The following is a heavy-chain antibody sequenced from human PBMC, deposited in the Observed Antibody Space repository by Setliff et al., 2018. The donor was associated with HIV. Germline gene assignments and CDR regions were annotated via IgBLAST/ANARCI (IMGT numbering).Heavy chain of an antibody. CDR3: ARSHRPAVAGTIQYYYYGMDV. CDR2: IYPRDSDT. Sequence: PGESLKISCKGSGTSFTNYWIGWVRQLPGKGLEWMGIIYPRDSDTRYSPSFQGQVTISADKSISTAYLQWTSLKASDTAMYYCARSHRPAVAGTIQYYYYGMDVWGQGTTVTVSS. J-gene: IGHJ6*02. V-gene: IGHV5-51*01. CDR1: GTSFTNYW. D-gene: IGHD6-19*01.